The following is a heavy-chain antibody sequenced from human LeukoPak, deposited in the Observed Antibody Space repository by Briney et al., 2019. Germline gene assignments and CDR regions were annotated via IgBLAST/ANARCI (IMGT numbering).Heavy chain of an antibody. D-gene: IGHD2-2*01. CDR3: AGCCSSTSCYPTVDY. V-gene: IGHV3-48*03. Sequence: GGSLRLSCGASGFTFSSYEMNWVRQAPGKGLEWVSYISSSGSTIYYADSVKGRFTISRDNAKNSLYLQMNSLRAEDTAVYYCAGCCSSTSCYPTVDYWGQGTLVTVSS. CDR1: GFTFSSYE. CDR2: ISSSGSTI. J-gene: IGHJ4*02.